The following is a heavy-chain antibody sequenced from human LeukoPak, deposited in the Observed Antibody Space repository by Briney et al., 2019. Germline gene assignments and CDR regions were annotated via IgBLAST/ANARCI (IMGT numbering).Heavy chain of an antibody. J-gene: IGHJ3*02. V-gene: IGHV4-59*08. Sequence: PSETLSLTCTVSGGSISSYYWSWIRQPPGKGLEWIGYIYYSGSTNYNSSLKSRVTISVDTSKNQFSLKLSSVTAADTAVYYCARRVLITDAFDIWGQGTMVTVSS. D-gene: IGHD5-24*01. CDR1: GGSISSYY. CDR2: IYYSGST. CDR3: ARRVLITDAFDI.